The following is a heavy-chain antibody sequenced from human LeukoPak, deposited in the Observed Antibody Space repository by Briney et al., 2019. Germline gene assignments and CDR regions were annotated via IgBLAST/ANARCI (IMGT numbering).Heavy chain of an antibody. D-gene: IGHD6-19*01. V-gene: IGHV4-34*01. CDR1: GGSFSGYY. CDR2: INHSGST. J-gene: IGHJ4*02. CDR3: ATSGWYLLPGIY. Sequence: SETLSLTCAVYGGSFSGYYWSWIRQPPGKGLEWIGEINHSGSTNYNPSLKSRVTISVDTSKNQFSLKLSSVTAADTAVFYCATSGWYLLPGIYWGQGTLVTVSS.